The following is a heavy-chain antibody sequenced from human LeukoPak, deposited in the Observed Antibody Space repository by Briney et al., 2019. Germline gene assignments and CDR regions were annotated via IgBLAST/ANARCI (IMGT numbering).Heavy chain of an antibody. V-gene: IGHV3-21*01. CDR3: ARAHLTGLFFDS. Sequence: GGSLRLSCAASGFTFSSYAMSWVRQAPGKGLEWVSSISSSTSYIYNADSVKGRFTISRDNAKNSLYLQINSLRAEDTAVYYCARAHLTGLFFDSWGQGSRVTVSS. D-gene: IGHD3-9*01. CDR1: GFTFSSYA. J-gene: IGHJ4*02. CDR2: ISSSTSYI.